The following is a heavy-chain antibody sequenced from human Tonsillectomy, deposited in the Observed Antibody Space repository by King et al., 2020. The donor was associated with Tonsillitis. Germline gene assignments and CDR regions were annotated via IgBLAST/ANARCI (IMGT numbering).Heavy chain of an antibody. Sequence: VQLVESGGGLVQPGRSLRLSCAASGFTFDDYAMHWVRQAPGKGLEWVSGISWNSGSIGYADSVKGRFTISRDNAKNSLYLQMNSLRAEDTALYYCAKDIRYIFGWPTLDYWGQGTLVTVSS. V-gene: IGHV3-9*01. D-gene: IGHD6-19*01. CDR3: AKDIRYIFGWPTLDY. CDR2: ISWNSGSI. CDR1: GFTFDDYA. J-gene: IGHJ4*02.